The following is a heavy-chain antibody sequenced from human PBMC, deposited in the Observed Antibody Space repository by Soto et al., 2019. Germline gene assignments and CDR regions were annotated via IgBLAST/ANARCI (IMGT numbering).Heavy chain of an antibody. CDR1: GFTLSSYG. CDR2: ISYDGTNK. Sequence: GGSLRLSCAASGFTLSSYGMHWVRQAPGKGLEWVAVISYDGTNKYYADSVKGRFTISRDNSKTTLFLQMNSLRAEDTAVYYCAKDQGGSWYPNCFDYWGQGILVTVSS. V-gene: IGHV3-30*18. D-gene: IGHD6-13*01. CDR3: AKDQGGSWYPNCFDY. J-gene: IGHJ4*02.